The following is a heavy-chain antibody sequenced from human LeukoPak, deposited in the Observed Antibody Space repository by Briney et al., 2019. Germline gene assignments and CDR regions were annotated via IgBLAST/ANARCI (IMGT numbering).Heavy chain of an antibody. V-gene: IGHV3-48*01. CDR2: ISSSSSTI. Sequence: PGGSLRLSCDASGFTFESFAMHWVRQAPGKGLEWVSYISSSSSTIYCADSVKGRFTISRDNAKNSLYLQMNSLRAEDTAVYYCARDSRYYYDSSGYYYEVYFDYWGQGTLVTVSS. D-gene: IGHD3-22*01. CDR3: ARDSRYYYDSSGYYYEVYFDY. CDR1: GFTFESFA. J-gene: IGHJ4*02.